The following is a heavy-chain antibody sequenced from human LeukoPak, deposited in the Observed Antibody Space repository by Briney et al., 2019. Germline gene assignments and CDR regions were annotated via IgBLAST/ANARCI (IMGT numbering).Heavy chain of an antibody. J-gene: IGHJ3*02. CDR2: ISSSGSTI. CDR3: AKHDISTSRRRRTTIGAFDI. CDR1: GFTFSSYE. D-gene: IGHD2-2*01. V-gene: IGHV3-48*03. Sequence: GGSLRLSCAASGFTFSSYEMNWVRQAPGKGLEWVSYISSSGSTIYYADSVKGRFTISRDNAKNSLYLQMNSLRAEDTAVYYCAKHDISTSRRRRTTIGAFDIWGQGTMVTVSS.